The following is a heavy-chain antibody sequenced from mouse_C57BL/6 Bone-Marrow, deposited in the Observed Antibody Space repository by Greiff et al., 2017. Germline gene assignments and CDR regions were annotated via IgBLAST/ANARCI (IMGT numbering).Heavy chain of an antibody. J-gene: IGHJ2*01. Sequence: VQLQQSGAELARPGASVKLSCKASGYTFTSYGISWVKQRTGQGLEWIGEIYPRSGNTYYNEKFKGKATLTADKSSSTAYMELRSLTSEDSAVYFCARRFITTVVEDFDYWGQGTTLTVSS. V-gene: IGHV1-81*01. CDR1: GYTFTSYG. CDR2: IYPRSGNT. D-gene: IGHD1-1*01. CDR3: ARRFITTVVEDFDY.